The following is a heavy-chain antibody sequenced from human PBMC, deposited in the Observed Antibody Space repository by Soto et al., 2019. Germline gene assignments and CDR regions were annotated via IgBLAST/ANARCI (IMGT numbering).Heavy chain of an antibody. J-gene: IGHJ6*02. D-gene: IGHD2-2*01. V-gene: IGHV4-39*01. CDR1: GASISSYNY. Sequence: PSETLSLTCNVSGASISSYNYWGWFRQPPGKGLEWIGSIIYSGDIMYNPSLQSRLTLFVDTSKNQFSLKLSSVTAADTAVYYCARLHGYCISSSCHGHYAMDVWGQGTTVT. CDR3: ARLHGYCISSSCHGHYAMDV. CDR2: IIYSGDI.